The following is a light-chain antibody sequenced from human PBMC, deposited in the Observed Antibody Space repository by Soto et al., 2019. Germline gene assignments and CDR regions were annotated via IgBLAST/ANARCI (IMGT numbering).Light chain of an antibody. Sequence: EIVLTQSPGTLALSPGEGATLSCRASQSVSKYLAWYQQKPGQAPRLLIYGASSRATGIPDSFSGSGSGTDFTLTISRLEPEDIAVYYCQQYGGSPQTFGQGT. CDR3: QQYGGSPQT. V-gene: IGKV3-20*01. CDR2: GAS. J-gene: IGKJ1*01. CDR1: QSVSKY.